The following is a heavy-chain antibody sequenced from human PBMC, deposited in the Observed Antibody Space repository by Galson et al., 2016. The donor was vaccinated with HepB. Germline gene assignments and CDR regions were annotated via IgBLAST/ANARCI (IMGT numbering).Heavy chain of an antibody. D-gene: IGHD2-21*01. V-gene: IGHV4-4*02. CDR2: IYHTGTT. J-gene: IGHJ2*01. CDR3: ARGTVAVLATAGGIWYYDL. CDR1: GGSISDGHW. Sequence: ETLSLTCAVSGGSISDGHWWTWVRQTPGKGLEWIGEIYHTGTTNYNPSLESRVTISIDKSKSQFSPNLSSVTAADTAMYYCARGTVAVLATAGGIWYYDLWGRGSLVSVSS.